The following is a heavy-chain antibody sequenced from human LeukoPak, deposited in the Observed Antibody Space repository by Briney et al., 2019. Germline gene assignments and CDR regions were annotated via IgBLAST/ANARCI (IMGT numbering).Heavy chain of an antibody. CDR1: GYTFTGYY. J-gene: IGHJ4*02. V-gene: IGHV1-2*02. D-gene: IGHD2-21*01. Sequence: GASVKVSCKASGYTFTGYYMHWVRQAPGQGLEWMGWINPNSGGTNYAQKFQGRVTMTRDTSISTAYMELSRLRSDDTAVYYCARGIGLWVWSDGGDYWGQGTLVTVSS. CDR3: ARGIGLWVWSDGGDY. CDR2: INPNSGGT.